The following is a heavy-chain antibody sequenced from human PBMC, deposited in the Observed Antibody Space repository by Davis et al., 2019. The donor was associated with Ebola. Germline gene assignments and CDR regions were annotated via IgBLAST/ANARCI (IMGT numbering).Heavy chain of an antibody. J-gene: IGHJ4*02. D-gene: IGHD3-22*01. V-gene: IGHV3-11*06. Sequence: GSLRLSCAASGFTFSDYYMSWIRQAPGKGPEWVSYISSNSTNKRYADSVKGRFTISRDDAKNSLYLQMNSLRAEDTAVYYCAREAYYYDSTGYYYDIPDLFDYWGQGTLVTVSS. CDR3: AREAYYYDSTGYYYDIPDLFDY. CDR2: ISSNSTNK. CDR1: GFTFSDYY.